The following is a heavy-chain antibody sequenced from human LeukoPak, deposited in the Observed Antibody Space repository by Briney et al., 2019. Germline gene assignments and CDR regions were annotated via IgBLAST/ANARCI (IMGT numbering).Heavy chain of an antibody. Sequence: GASVKVSCKASGYTFTGYYMHWVRQAPGQGLEWMGWINPNSGGTNYAQKFQGRVTMTRDTSISTAYMEPSRLRSDDTAVYYCARSPNKVGAIYIFDYWGQGTLVTVSS. J-gene: IGHJ4*02. D-gene: IGHD1-26*01. V-gene: IGHV1-2*02. CDR2: INPNSGGT. CDR1: GYTFTGYY. CDR3: ARSPNKVGAIYIFDY.